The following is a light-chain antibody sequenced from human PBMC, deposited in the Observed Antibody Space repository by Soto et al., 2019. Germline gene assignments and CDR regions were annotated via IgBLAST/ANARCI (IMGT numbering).Light chain of an antibody. CDR1: QAISTW. V-gene: IGKV1D-12*01. CDR2: AAS. CDR3: QPARSFPRT. J-gene: IGKJ1*01. Sequence: DLQMTKSPSSVSASVGDRVPITGRASQAISTWLAWYQQKPGKAPKLLIYAASNLQTGDPSRFSGRGSRTDFPLTISSLQAEYFATYYCQPARSFPRTFRQRTEVEIK.